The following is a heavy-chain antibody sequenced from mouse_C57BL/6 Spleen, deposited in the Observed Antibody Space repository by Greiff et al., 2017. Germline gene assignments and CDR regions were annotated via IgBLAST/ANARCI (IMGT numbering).Heavy chain of an antibody. J-gene: IGHJ4*01. CDR2: IYPRSGNT. Sequence: QVQLKQSGAELARPGASVKLSCKASGYTFTSYGISWVKQRTGQGLEWIGEIYPRSGNTYYNEKFKGKATLTADKSSSTAYMELRSLTSEDSAVYFCARLDYDYPFYAMDYWGQGTSVTVSS. D-gene: IGHD2-4*01. CDR1: GYTFTSYG. CDR3: ARLDYDYPFYAMDY. V-gene: IGHV1-81*01.